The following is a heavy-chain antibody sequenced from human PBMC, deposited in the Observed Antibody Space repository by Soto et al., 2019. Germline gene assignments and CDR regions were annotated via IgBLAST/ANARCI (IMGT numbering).Heavy chain of an antibody. V-gene: IGHV1-58*02. CDR1: GFTFSSSA. CDR3: AAKLYSSGGGH. J-gene: IGHJ4*02. CDR2: IVVGSGHT. D-gene: IGHD6-19*01. Sequence: QMQLMQSGHEVKKPGTSVTVSCKASGFTFSSSAMQLVRQARGQRLEWIGWIVVGSGHTNYAQKFQERVTITRDMSTTTAYMELSSLRFEDTAVYYCAAKLYSSGGGHWGQGTLVTVSS.